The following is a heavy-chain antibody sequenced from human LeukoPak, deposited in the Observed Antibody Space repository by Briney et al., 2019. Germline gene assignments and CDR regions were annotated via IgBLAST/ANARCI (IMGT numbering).Heavy chain of an antibody. CDR2: VGNGGSNIM. J-gene: IGHJ4*02. CDR3: ARDKSNKGHDC. Sequence: GGSLRLSCAASGFTLSGYYMTWVRQAPGKGLEWISYVGNGGSNIMLYADSVKGRFTVFRDDAKNSLYLQMNSLRAEDTAVYYCARDKSNKGHDCWGQGTLVTVSS. CDR1: GFTLSGYY. V-gene: IGHV3-11*01.